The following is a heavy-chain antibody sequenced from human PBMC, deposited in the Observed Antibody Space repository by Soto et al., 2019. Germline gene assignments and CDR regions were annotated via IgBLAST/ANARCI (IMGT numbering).Heavy chain of an antibody. CDR1: GGSVSSRNYH. D-gene: IGHD2-15*01. CDR2: IYYTGST. J-gene: IGHJ5*02. V-gene: IGHV4-61*01. Sequence: SETLSLTCTVSGGSVSSRNYHWSWIRQPPGKGLEWIGFIYYTGSTSYNPSLKSRVTISMDTSKNQFSLKLTSVTAADTAVYYCASALYSSGGSRSFEPLVQGTLVTVTS. CDR3: ASALYSSGGSRSFEP.